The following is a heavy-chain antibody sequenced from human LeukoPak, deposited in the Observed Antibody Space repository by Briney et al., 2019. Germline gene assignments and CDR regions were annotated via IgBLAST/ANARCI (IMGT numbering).Heavy chain of an antibody. V-gene: IGHV3-15*01. CDR2: IKSKIDGGTT. CDR1: GFTFSSVW. D-gene: IGHD6-19*01. Sequence: GGSLRLSCAASGFTFSSVWMSWVRQAPGKGLEWVGRIKSKIDGGTTDYAAPVKGRFTISRDDSKNTLYLQMNSLKTEDTAVYYCTTEPREAVAAPTFDYWGQGTLVTVSS. CDR3: TTEPREAVAAPTFDY. J-gene: IGHJ4*02.